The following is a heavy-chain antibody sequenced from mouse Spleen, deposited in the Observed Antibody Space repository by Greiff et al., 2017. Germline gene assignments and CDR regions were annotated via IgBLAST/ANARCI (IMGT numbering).Heavy chain of an antibody. V-gene: IGHV5-12-1*01. CDR2: ISSGGGST. D-gene: IGHD2-4*01. Sequence: DVQLQESGGGLVKPGGSLKLSCAASGFAFSSYDMSWVRQTPEKRLEWVAYISSGGGSTYYPDTVKGRFTISRDNAKNTLYLQMSSLKSEDTAMYYCARHDYDDAIDYWGQGTPVTVSS. J-gene: IGHJ4*01. CDR1: GFAFSSYD. CDR3: ARHDYDDAIDY.